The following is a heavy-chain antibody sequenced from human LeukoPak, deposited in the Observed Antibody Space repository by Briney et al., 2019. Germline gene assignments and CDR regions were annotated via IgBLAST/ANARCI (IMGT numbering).Heavy chain of an antibody. V-gene: IGHV3-23*05. CDR2: IVSAGSST. CDR3: AKGGRGVVRSDAFDI. J-gene: IGHJ3*02. D-gene: IGHD3-10*01. Sequence: GGSLRLSCAASGFTFSSYVMSWVRQAPGKGLEWVSAIVSAGSSTFYADSVTGRFTISRDTSPNTLYLHMNSLRAEDTAVYYCAKGGRGVVRSDAFDIWCQGKRVPVSS. CDR1: GFTFSSYV.